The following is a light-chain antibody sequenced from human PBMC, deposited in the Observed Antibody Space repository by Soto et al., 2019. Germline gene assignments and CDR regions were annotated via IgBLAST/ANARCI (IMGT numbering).Light chain of an antibody. Sequence: QSALTQPASVSGSPGQSITISCTGTSSDVGGYNFVSWLQQHPGKAPKLMIYEVNERPSGVSNRFSGSKSGNTASLTISGLQAEDEADYYCSSYTSSNTHVFGTGTKLTVL. J-gene: IGLJ1*01. CDR2: EVN. V-gene: IGLV2-14*01. CDR1: SSDVGGYNF. CDR3: SSYTSSNTHV.